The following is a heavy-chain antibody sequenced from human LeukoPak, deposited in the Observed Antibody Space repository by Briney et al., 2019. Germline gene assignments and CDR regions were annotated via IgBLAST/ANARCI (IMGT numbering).Heavy chain of an antibody. V-gene: IGHV3-48*01. Sequence: GGSLRLSCAASGFTFSSYSMNWVRQAPGKGLEWVSYISSSSTTIYYADSVRGRFTISRDNAKNSLFLQMNSLRAEDTAVYYCARALNLLDPVTLDYWGQGTLVTVSS. CDR3: ARALNLLDPVTLDY. D-gene: IGHD1-1*01. CDR1: GFTFSSYS. J-gene: IGHJ4*02. CDR2: ISSSSTTI.